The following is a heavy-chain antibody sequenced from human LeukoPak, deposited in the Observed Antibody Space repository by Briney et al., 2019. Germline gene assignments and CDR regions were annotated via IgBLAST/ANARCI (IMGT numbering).Heavy chain of an antibody. Sequence: PGGSLRLSCAASGFTFSSYAMHWVRQAPGKGLEWVSSISSSSSYIYYADSVKGRFTISRDNAKNSLYLQMNSLRAEDTAVYYCARDMTTVTTAYFQHWGQGTLVTVSS. CDR2: ISSSSSYI. CDR3: ARDMTTVTTAYFQH. J-gene: IGHJ1*01. CDR1: GFTFSSYA. D-gene: IGHD4-17*01. V-gene: IGHV3-21*01.